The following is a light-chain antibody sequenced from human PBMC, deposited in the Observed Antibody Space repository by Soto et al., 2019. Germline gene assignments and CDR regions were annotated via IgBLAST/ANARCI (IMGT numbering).Light chain of an antibody. Sequence: EIVLTQSPGTLSLSPGERASLSCRASQSIPGSYFVWYQQKPGQAPRLLIYRASTRATGVPARFSGSGSGTEFTLNISSLQSEDFAVYYCQQYNNWPKMFGQGTKVDIK. CDR2: RAS. J-gene: IGKJ1*01. CDR3: QQYNNWPKM. V-gene: IGKV3-15*01. CDR1: QSIPGSY.